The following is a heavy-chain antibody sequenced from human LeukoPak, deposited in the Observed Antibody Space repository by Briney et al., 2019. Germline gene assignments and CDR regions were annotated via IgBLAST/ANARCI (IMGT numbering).Heavy chain of an antibody. CDR3: AKVHPGYYDFLNWFDP. J-gene: IGHJ5*02. D-gene: IGHD3-3*01. V-gene: IGHV3-23*01. CDR2: ISGSGGST. CDR1: GFTFSSYA. Sequence: GGSLRLSCAASGFTFSSYAMSWVRQAPGKGLGWVSAISGSGGSTYYADSVKGRFTISRDNSKNTLYLQMNSLRAEDTAVYYCAKVHPGYYDFLNWFDPWGQGTLVTVSS.